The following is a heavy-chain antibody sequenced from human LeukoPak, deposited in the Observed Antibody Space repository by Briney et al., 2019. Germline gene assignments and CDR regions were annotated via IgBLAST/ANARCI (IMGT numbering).Heavy chain of an antibody. CDR3: ARAPDYYDSSGHAFDI. Sequence: PSETLSLTCTVSGGSISSGGYYWSWIRQHPGKGLEWIGYIYYSGSTYYNPSLKSRVTISVDTSKNQFSPKLSSVTAADTAVYYCARAPDYYDSSGHAFDIWGQGTMVTVSS. J-gene: IGHJ3*02. V-gene: IGHV4-31*03. CDR1: GGSISSGGYY. CDR2: IYYSGST. D-gene: IGHD3-22*01.